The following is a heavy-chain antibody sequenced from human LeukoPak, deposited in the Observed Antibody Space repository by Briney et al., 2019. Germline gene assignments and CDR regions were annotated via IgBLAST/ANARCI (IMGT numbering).Heavy chain of an antibody. CDR2: ISGSGGST. CDR3: AKDYSSGNYLDS. Sequence: GGSLRLSCAATGFTFSSYAMSWVRQAPGKGLEWVSAISGSGGSTYYADSVKGRFTISRDNSKNTPYLQMNSLRAEDTAVYYCAKDYSSGNYLDSWGQGTLVTVSS. J-gene: IGHJ4*02. D-gene: IGHD3-22*01. CDR1: GFTFSSYA. V-gene: IGHV3-23*01.